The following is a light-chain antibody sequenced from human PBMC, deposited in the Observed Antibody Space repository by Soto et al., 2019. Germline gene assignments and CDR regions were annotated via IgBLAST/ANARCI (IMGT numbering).Light chain of an antibody. CDR1: QSVDSRY. V-gene: IGKV3-20*01. CDR2: GTS. J-gene: IGKJ2*01. CDR3: QQYGTAPYT. Sequence: ETVVTQSPGTLSLSPGEGATLSCRASQSVDSRYLAWYQQTPGQAPRLLIHGTSNRASGIPDRFSGSGSVTDFTLTISRLEPADFAVYYCQQYGTAPYTFGQGTTLEF.